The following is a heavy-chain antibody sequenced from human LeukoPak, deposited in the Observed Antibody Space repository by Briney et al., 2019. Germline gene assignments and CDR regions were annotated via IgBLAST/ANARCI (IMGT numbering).Heavy chain of an antibody. CDR3: AKDPNYDFPFFFDK. CDR2: ISGSGRST. V-gene: IGHV3-23*01. CDR1: GFTFSSYS. Sequence: GGSLRLSCAASGFTFSSYSMNWVRQAPGKGLEWVSGISGSGRSTYYADSVKGRFTISRDNSKNTLYVQMNSLKAEDTAVYYCAKDPNYDFPFFFDKWGQGTLVTVSS. D-gene: IGHD3-3*01. J-gene: IGHJ4*02.